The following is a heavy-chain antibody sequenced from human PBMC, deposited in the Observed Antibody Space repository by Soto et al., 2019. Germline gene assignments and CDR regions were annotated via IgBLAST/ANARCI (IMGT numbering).Heavy chain of an antibody. V-gene: IGHV3-33*01. Sequence: QVPLVESGGGVVQPGRSLRLSCAASGFTFSSYGMHWVRQAPGKGLEWVAVIWYDGSNKYYADSVKGRFTISRDNSKNTLYLQMNSLRAEDTAVYYCARDCWADFPGNAFDIWGQGTMVTVSS. CDR3: ARDCWADFPGNAFDI. CDR2: IWYDGSNK. CDR1: GFTFSSYG. J-gene: IGHJ3*02. D-gene: IGHD3-3*01.